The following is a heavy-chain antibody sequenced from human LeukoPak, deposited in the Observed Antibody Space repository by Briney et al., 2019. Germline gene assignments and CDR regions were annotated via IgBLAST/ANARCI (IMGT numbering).Heavy chain of an antibody. J-gene: IGHJ4*02. D-gene: IGHD2-2*01. V-gene: IGHV3-7*01. Sequence: GGSLRLSCAASGFTFSNFWMNWVRQAPGRGLEWVANISPDGSDKFYVDSVKGRFTISRDNAKNSVYLQMNSLTTEDTAVYYCSGRDSSRNPWAYWGQGTLVSVPS. CDR2: ISPDGSDK. CDR3: SGRDSSRNPWAY. CDR1: GFTFSNFW.